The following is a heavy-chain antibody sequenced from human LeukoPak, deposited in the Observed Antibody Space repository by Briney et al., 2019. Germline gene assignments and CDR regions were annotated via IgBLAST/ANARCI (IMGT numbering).Heavy chain of an antibody. J-gene: IGHJ5*02. CDR2: IYYSGST. CDR1: GGSISSGGYY. Sequence: PSETLSLTCTVSGGSISSGGYYWSWIRQHPGKGLEWIGYIYYSGSTYYNPSLKSRVTISVDTSKNQFSLKLSSVTAADTAVYYCARVRGYSYGYRSGWFDPWGQGTLVTVSS. CDR3: ARVRGYSYGYRSGWFDP. V-gene: IGHV4-31*03. D-gene: IGHD5-18*01.